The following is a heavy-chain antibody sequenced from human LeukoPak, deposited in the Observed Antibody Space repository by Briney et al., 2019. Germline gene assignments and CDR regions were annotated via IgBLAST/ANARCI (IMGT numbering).Heavy chain of an antibody. CDR3: AGQEYSSSSPALWY. CDR2: TFYRSKWYN. V-gene: IGHV6-1*01. D-gene: IGHD6-6*01. Sequence: SQTLSLTCAISGDSVSSNSAAWNWIRLSPSRGLEWLGRTFYRSKWYNDYAVSVKSRITINPDTSKNQFSLQLNSVTPEDTAVYYCAGQEYSSSSPALWYWGQGTLVTVSS. CDR1: GDSVSSNSAA. J-gene: IGHJ4*02.